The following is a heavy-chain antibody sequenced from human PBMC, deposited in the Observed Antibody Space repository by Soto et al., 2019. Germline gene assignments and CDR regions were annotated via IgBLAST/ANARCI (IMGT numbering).Heavy chain of an antibody. Sequence: QVQPVQSGAEVKKPGSSVKVSCKASGGTFSSYIISWVRQAPGQGLEWMGRIIPILGIANYAQKFQGRVTXXADKSTSTAYMELSSLRSEDTAVYYCAPAFGSAGNWGQGTLVTVSS. CDR3: APAFGSAGN. J-gene: IGHJ4*02. CDR1: GGTFSSYI. V-gene: IGHV1-69*02. D-gene: IGHD2-15*01. CDR2: IIPILGIA.